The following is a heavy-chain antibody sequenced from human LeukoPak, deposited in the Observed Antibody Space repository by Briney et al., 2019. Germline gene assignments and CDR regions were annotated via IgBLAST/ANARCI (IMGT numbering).Heavy chain of an antibody. J-gene: IGHJ4*02. D-gene: IGHD6-19*01. V-gene: IGHV3-23*01. CDR1: GFTFSSYA. Sequence: GGSLRLSCAASGFTFSSYAMIWVRQAPGKGLECVSAVSGSGVSTYYADSVKGRFTIYRDNSKNTLYLQMYSLRAEDTAVYYCAKVGSGWYYFDYWGQGTLATVSS. CDR3: AKVGSGWYYFDY. CDR2: VSGSGVST.